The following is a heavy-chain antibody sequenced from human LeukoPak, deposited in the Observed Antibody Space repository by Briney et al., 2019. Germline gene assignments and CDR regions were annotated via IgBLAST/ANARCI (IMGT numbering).Heavy chain of an antibody. CDR1: GNSISTYY. CDR3: ARAAAAGIEIY. Sequence: PAETLSLTCTVSGNSISTYYWSWIRQPPGKGLEWIGYIYYTGSINYNPSLKRRVTISIDRSKNQFSLTLSSVTAADTAVYYCARAAAAGIEIYWGQGTLVTVSS. D-gene: IGHD6-13*01. J-gene: IGHJ4*02. V-gene: IGHV4-59*01. CDR2: IYYTGSI.